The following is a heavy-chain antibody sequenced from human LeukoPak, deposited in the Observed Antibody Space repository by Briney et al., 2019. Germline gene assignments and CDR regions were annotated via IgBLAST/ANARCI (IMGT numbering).Heavy chain of an antibody. J-gene: IGHJ6*02. CDR3: AKDGPAGYYYGMDV. V-gene: IGHV3-23*01. CDR1: GFTFSNYA. D-gene: IGHD6-25*01. Sequence: GGSLRLSCAASGFTFSNYAMSWVRQAPGKGLEWVSAISGSGGSTYYADSVKGRFTISRDNSKNTLYLQMNSLRAEDTAVYYCAKDGPAGYYYGMDVWGQGTTVTVSS. CDR2: ISGSGGST.